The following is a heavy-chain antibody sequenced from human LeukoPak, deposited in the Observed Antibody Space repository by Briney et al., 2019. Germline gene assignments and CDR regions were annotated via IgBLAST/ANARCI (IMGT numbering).Heavy chain of an antibody. CDR1: GYTFTGYY. V-gene: IGHV1-2*02. CDR3: ARDRTSYGGYYYGMDV. J-gene: IGHJ6*02. Sequence: ASVKVSCKASGYTFTGYYMHWVRQAPGQGLEWMGWINPNSGGTNYAQKFQGRVTMTRDTSISTACMELSRLRSDDTAVYYCARDRTSYGGYYYGMDVWGQGTTVTVSS. D-gene: IGHD5-18*01. CDR2: INPNSGGT.